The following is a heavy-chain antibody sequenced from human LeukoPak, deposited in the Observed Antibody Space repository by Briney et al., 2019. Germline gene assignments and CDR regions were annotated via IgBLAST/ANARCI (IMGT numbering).Heavy chain of an antibody. CDR2: ISGGGSYI. CDR1: RFTFSSYS. V-gene: IGHV3-21*01. D-gene: IGHD4-17*01. Sequence: GGALRLSCSVSRFTFSSYSMTRVRQAPAKGLQRVASISGGGSYIFYADSVEGRFSVSRDNAKNSVFLQMNSLRAEDTAVYYCARGLGDYDAFDVWGHGTRVTVAS. CDR3: ARGLGDYDAFDV. J-gene: IGHJ3*01.